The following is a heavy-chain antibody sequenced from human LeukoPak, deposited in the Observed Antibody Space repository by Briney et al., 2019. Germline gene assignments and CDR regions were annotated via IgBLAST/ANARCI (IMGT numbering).Heavy chain of an antibody. CDR1: GFTLTDYY. CDR3: ARSIGYYYTMDA. Sequence: GGSLRLSCVAYGFTLTDYYMSWIRQAPGRGLEWVSGISGSGRNVYYGDSVKGRFTISRDNAKNSLYLQMNNLRAEDTAVYYCARSIGYYYTMDAWGQGTTVTVSS. D-gene: IGHD3-22*01. V-gene: IGHV3-11*01. J-gene: IGHJ6*02. CDR2: ISGSGRNV.